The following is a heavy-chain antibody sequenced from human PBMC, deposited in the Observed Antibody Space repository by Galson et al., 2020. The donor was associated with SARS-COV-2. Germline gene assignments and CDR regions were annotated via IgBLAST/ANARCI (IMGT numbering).Heavy chain of an antibody. Sequence: SETLSLTCAVSGDSLKIANYYWTWIRQSPGKGLEWIGYIHYDGNNYYNPSLRSRITMSIDTSKNQFSLKRTSVTAADAAVYYCARCPAPGWFDPWGQGTLVTVSS. V-gene: IGHV4-30-4*01. D-gene: IGHD2-2*01. J-gene: IGHJ5*02. CDR2: IHYDGNN. CDR3: ARCPAPGWFDP. CDR1: GDSLKIANYY.